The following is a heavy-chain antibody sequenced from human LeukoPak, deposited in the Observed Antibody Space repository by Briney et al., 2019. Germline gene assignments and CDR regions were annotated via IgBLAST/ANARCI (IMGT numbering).Heavy chain of an antibody. J-gene: IGHJ4*02. CDR2: IYTSGST. Sequence: SETLSLTCSVSGGSIYSGTYYWSWIRQSAGKGLEWIGRIYTSGSTNYHPSLKSRVTVSQDISKNQFSLKLSSVTAADTAVYYCAKVVDTEQTRKTTIPPFDYWGQGLLVTVSS. CDR3: AKVVDTEQTRKTTIPPFDY. V-gene: IGHV4-61*02. CDR1: GGSIYSGTYY. D-gene: IGHD1/OR15-1a*01.